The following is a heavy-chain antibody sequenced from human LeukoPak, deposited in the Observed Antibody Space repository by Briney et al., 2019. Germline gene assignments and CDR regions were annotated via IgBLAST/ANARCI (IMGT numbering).Heavy chain of an antibody. Sequence: SETLSLTCAVYGGSFSGYYWSWIRQPPGKGLEWIGEINHSGSTNYNPALKSRVTISVDTPKNHFPLKLSSVTAAETAVYYCARRQYYYDSSGYSGPRTYFDYWGQGTLVTVSS. CDR2: INHSGST. V-gene: IGHV4-34*01. D-gene: IGHD3-22*01. CDR3: ARRQYYYDSSGYSGPRTYFDY. J-gene: IGHJ4*02. CDR1: GGSFSGYY.